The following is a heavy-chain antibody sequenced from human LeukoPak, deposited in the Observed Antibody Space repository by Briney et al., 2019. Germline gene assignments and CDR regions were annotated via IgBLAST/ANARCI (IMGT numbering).Heavy chain of an antibody. CDR2: ISGSGNST. CDR3: ARARGYDFWNGYSEIAFDI. Sequence: ESLRLSCAASGVTFSTYAMTWVRQPPGKGQEWVSVISGSGNSTYYPDPVRGRCSVLRDNSKNTLFLQMSSLRPEATAVYYCARARGYDFWNGYSEIAFDIWGQGTMVTVSS. V-gene: IGHV3-23*01. D-gene: IGHD3-3*01. CDR1: GVTFSTYA. J-gene: IGHJ3*02.